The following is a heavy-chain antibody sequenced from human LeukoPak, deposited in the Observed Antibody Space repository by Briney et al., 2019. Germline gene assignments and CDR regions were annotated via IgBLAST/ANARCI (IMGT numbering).Heavy chain of an antibody. J-gene: IGHJ6*03. D-gene: IGHD3-9*01. CDR2: INPNSGGT. CDR3: ARGRDYDIPFYYMDV. V-gene: IGHV1-2*02. CDR1: VYTFTGYY. Sequence: ASVKVSCKASVYTFTGYYMHWVPQPPGRGLEGMGWINPNSGGTNYAQKFQGRVTMTRDTSISTAYMELSRLRSDDTAVYYCARGRDYDIPFYYMDVWGKGTTVTISS.